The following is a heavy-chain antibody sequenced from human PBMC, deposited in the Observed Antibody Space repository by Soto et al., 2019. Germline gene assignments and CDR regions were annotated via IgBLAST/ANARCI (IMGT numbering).Heavy chain of an antibody. D-gene: IGHD5-12*01. Sequence: VQLQESGPGLVRPSETLSLTCFVSGDSISGFNWWSWVRQAPGKGLEWVSLIRGSGGPTNYADSVKGRFTFSRDNSKNILLLQMNSLRAEDTAVYYCVKDFRVGYDWTHDWGQGTLVTVSS. CDR3: VKDFRVGYDWTHD. CDR1: GDSISGFN. CDR2: IRGSGGPT. J-gene: IGHJ4*02. V-gene: IGHV3-23*01.